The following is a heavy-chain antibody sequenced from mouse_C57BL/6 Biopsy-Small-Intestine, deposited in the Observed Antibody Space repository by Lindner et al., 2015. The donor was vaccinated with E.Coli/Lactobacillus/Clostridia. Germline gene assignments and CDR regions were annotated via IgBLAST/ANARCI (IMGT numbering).Heavy chain of an antibody. CDR1: GYTFISYG. V-gene: IGHV1-81*01. Sequence: VQLQESGAELARPGASVKLSCKASGYTFISYGLSWVRQRPGQGLEWIGEINPRSDDTSHNEKFKGKATLTADKSSSTAYMELRSLTSEDSAVYFCARGDSLDYWGQGTTLTVSS. CDR3: ARGDSLDY. J-gene: IGHJ2*01. CDR2: INPRSDDT. D-gene: IGHD2-13*01.